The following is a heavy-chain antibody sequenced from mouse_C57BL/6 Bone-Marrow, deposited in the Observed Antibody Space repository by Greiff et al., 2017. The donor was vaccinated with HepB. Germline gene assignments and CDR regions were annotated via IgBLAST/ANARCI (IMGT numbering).Heavy chain of an antibody. Sequence: VQVVESGPGLVQPSQSLSITCTVSGFSLTSYGVHWVRQSPGKGLEWLGVIWSGGSTDYNAAFISRLSISKDNSKSQVFFKMNSLQADDTAIYYCARNSGCAWFAYWGQGTLVTVSA. V-gene: IGHV2-2*01. CDR3: ARNSGCAWFAY. J-gene: IGHJ3*01. CDR2: IWSGGST. D-gene: IGHD3-1*01. CDR1: GFSLTSYG.